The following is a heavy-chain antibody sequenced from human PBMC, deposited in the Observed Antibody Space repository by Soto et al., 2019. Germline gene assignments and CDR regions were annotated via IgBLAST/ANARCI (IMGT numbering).Heavy chain of an antibody. V-gene: IGHV4-34*01. J-gene: IGHJ6*02. D-gene: IGHD1-26*01. CDR2: INHSGST. CDR1: GGSFSGYY. Sequence: SETLSLTCAVYGGSFSGYYWSWIRQPPGKGLEWIGEINHSGSTNYNLSLKSRVTISVDTSKNQFSLKLSSVTAADTAVYYCARVGVGATSPEYYYYGMDVWGQGTTVTVSS. CDR3: ARVGVGATSPEYYYYGMDV.